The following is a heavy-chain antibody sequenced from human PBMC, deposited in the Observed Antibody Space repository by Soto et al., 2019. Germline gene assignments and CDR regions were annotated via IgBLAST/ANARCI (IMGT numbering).Heavy chain of an antibody. D-gene: IGHD6-19*01. CDR1: GYTFINYY. CDR2: INPTGGST. CDR3: AREKWLVRRNDPFDI. V-gene: IGHV1-46*01. J-gene: IGHJ3*02. Sequence: QVQLVQSGAEVKKPGASVKVSCKASGYTFINYYMHWVRQAPGQGLEWMGIINPTGGSTTYAQKFRGRVTLTRDTSTNTVNMELSSLRSEDTAVYYCAREKWLVRRNDPFDIWGQGTMVTVSS.